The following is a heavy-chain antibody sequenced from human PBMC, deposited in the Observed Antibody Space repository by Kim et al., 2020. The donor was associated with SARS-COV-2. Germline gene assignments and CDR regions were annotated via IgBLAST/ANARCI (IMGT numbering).Heavy chain of an antibody. CDR3: ARDHRSSGSLFYGMDV. CDR1: GGSISSGGYY. J-gene: IGHJ6*02. V-gene: IGHV4-31*03. D-gene: IGHD2-15*01. CDR2: IYYSGST. Sequence: SETLSLTCTVSGGSISSGGYYWSWIRQHPGKGLEWIGYIYYSGSTYYNPSLKSRVTISVDTSKNQFSLKLSSVTAADTAVYYCARDHRSSGSLFYGMDVWGQGTTVTVSS.